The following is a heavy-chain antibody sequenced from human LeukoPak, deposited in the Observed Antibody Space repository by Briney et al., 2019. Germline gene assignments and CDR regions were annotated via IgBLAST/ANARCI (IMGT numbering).Heavy chain of an antibody. Sequence: GGSLRLSCAASGFTFSSYALSWVRQAPGKGLEWVSAISDSGGSTCYADSVKGRFTISRDNSKNTLYLQMNSLRAEDTAVYYCATYDFWSGYGVGYWGQGTLVTVSS. D-gene: IGHD3-3*01. CDR3: ATYDFWSGYGVGY. CDR2: ISDSGGST. CDR1: GFTFSSYA. V-gene: IGHV3-23*01. J-gene: IGHJ4*02.